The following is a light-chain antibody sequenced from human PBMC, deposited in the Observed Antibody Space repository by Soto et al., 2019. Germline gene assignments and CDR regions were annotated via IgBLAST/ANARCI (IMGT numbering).Light chain of an antibody. CDR3: QQYNSYPHT. J-gene: IGKJ5*01. CDR1: QSIDTY. CDR2: AAS. Sequence: DIQMTQSPSSLSASVGDRVTIPCRASQSIDTYLNWYQQKPGKAPKLLIYAASSLQSGVPSRFSGSGSGTDFTLTISSLQPEDFATYYCQQYNSYPHTFGQGTRLEIK. V-gene: IGKV1-16*01.